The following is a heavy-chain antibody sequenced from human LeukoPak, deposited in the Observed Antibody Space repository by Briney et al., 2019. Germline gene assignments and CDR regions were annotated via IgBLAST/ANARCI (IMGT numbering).Heavy chain of an antibody. V-gene: IGHV3-30*04. Sequence: GGSLRLSCAASGFTFSSYAMHWVRQAPGKGLEWVAVISYDGRNKYYTDSVKGRFPISRDNSKNTLYLQMNSLRAEDTAVYYCARVGRSSSWYPLDPWGQGTLVTVSS. CDR2: ISYDGRNK. CDR1: GFTFSSYA. D-gene: IGHD6-13*01. J-gene: IGHJ5*02. CDR3: ARVGRSSSWYPLDP.